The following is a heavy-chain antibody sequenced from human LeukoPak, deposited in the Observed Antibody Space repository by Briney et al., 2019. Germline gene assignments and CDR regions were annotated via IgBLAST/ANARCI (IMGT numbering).Heavy chain of an antibody. CDR1: GFTFRNYW. CDR2: IKQDGSEK. CDR3: AILIAVAGMGFDY. D-gene: IGHD6-19*01. Sequence: GGSLRLSCAASGFTFRNYWMSWVRQAPGKGLEWVANIKQDGSEKYYVDSVKGRFTISRDNAKNSLYLQMNSLRAEDTAVYYCAILIAVAGMGFDYWGQGTLVTVSS. V-gene: IGHV3-7*03. J-gene: IGHJ4*02.